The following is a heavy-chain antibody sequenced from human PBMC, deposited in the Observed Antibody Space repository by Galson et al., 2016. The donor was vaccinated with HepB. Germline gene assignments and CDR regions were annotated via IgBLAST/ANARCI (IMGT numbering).Heavy chain of an antibody. D-gene: IGHD3-16*01. Sequence: SVKVSCKASGDSFSTYHITWVRQAPGQGLEWMGGIIPVFGKTNYAQKFQGRITIDADESMNTVYMNLSSLRSEDTAVYYCARTKDGVYGALITYPHPLFDSWGQGTLVTVSS. CDR3: ARTKDGVYGALITYPHPLFDS. V-gene: IGHV1-69*13. J-gene: IGHJ4*02. CDR2: IIPVFGKT. CDR1: GDSFSTYH.